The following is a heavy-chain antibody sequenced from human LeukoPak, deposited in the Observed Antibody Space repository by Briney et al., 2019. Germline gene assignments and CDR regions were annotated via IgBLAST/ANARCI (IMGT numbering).Heavy chain of an antibody. D-gene: IGHD6-13*01. V-gene: IGHV3-43*02. CDR2: ISGDGGST. CDR1: GFTFSSYS. J-gene: IGHJ6*02. Sequence: GGSLRLSCAASGFTFSSYSMNWVRQAPGKGLEWVSLISGDGGSTYYADSVKGRFTISRDNSKNSLYLQMNSLRTEDTALYYCAKGTAAGPYYYYYYGMDVWGQGTTVTVSS. CDR3: AKGTAAGPYYYYYYGMDV.